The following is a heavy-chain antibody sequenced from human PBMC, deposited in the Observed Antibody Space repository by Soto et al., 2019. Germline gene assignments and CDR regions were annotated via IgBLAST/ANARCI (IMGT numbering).Heavy chain of an antibody. J-gene: IGHJ6*03. V-gene: IGHV4-34*01. Sequence: PSETLSLTCAVYGGSFSGYYWSWIRQPPGKGLEWIGEINHSGSTNYNPSLKSRVTISVDTSKNQFSLKLSSVTAADTAVYYCARIRNYCSSTSCSGGASSSTRYMDVWGKGTTVTVSS. D-gene: IGHD2-2*01. CDR3: ARIRNYCSSTSCSGGASSSTRYMDV. CDR2: INHSGST. CDR1: GGSFSGYY.